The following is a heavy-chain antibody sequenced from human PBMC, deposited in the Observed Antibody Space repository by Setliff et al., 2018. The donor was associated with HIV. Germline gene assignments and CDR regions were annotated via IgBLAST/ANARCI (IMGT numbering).Heavy chain of an antibody. CDR2: MVPVIGAA. J-gene: IGHJ4*02. CDR3: AREVAARPYFDF. D-gene: IGHD6-6*01. CDR1: GGSFSSYG. V-gene: IGHV1-69*06. Sequence: ASVKVSCKASGGSFSSYGINWLRQAPGQGLEWMGGMVPVIGAAQYAQKFQGRATITADRVTSTAYMELTSLTSDDTAVYYCAREVAARPYFDFWGQGTLVTVS.